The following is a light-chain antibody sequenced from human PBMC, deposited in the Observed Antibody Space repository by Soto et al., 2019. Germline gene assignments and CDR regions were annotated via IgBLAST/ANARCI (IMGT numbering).Light chain of an antibody. CDR1: QGIGSY. J-gene: IGKJ4*01. CDR3: QQLNNYPLT. Sequence: DIQLTQSPSFLSASLGDRVTITFRASQGIGSYLAWYQQKPGKAPRLLIYAASTLQSGVPSRFSGSGSDTEFTLTISSLQPEDFATYYCQQLNNYPLTFGGGTKVESK. CDR2: AAS. V-gene: IGKV1-9*01.